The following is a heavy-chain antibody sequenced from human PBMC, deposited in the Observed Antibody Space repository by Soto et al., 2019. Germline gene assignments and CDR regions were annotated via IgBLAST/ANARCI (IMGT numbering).Heavy chain of an antibody. CDR3: AKDLDDYSLVPYYFAY. J-gene: IGHJ4*02. CDR1: GFTLRRYA. D-gene: IGHD2-15*01. V-gene: IGHV3-23*01. CDR2: ISGSGGST. Sequence: GGSLRLSCGASGFTLRRYAMSWGRQAPGKGLEWVSAISGSGGSTYYADSVKGRFTISRDNSKNTLYLQMNSLRAEDTAVYYCAKDLDDYSLVPYYFAYSGQGTLVIVSS.